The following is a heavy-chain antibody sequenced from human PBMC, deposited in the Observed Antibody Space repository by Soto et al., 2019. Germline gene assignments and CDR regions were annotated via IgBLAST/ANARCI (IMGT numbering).Heavy chain of an antibody. D-gene: IGHD4-17*01. Sequence: QVQLVQSGAEVKKPGASVKVSCKASGYTFTSYGISWVRQAPGQGLEWMGWISAYNGNTNYAQKRQGRVTMTTDTSTSTAYMELRSLRSDDTAVYYCARARAGAEGFTVTQVRYYYYYMDVWGKGTTVTVSS. V-gene: IGHV1-18*01. CDR2: ISAYNGNT. CDR1: GYTFTSYG. J-gene: IGHJ6*03. CDR3: ARARAGAEGFTVTQVRYYYYYMDV.